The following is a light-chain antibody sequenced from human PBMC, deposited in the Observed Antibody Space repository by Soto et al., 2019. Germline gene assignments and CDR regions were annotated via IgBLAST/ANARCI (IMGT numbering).Light chain of an antibody. J-gene: IGLJ1*01. CDR2: DVT. CDR3: NSYTRASTHV. Sequence: QSVLTQPASVSGSPGQSITISCTGTGSDIGSYNYVSWYQHHPGKVPKFIIYDVTNRPSGVSDRFSGSKSGNTASLTISGLQDEDEADYYCNSYTRASTHVFGNGTQLTVL. CDR1: GSDIGSYNY. V-gene: IGLV2-14*03.